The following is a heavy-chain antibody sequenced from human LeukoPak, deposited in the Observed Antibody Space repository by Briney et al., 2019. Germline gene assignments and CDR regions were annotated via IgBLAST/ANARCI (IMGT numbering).Heavy chain of an antibody. Sequence: ASVKVSCKASGYTLTELSMHWVRQAPGKGLEWMGGFDPEDGETIYAQKFQGRVTMTEDTSTGSAYMELSSLRSEDTAVYYCATDWSAIFGVISHQDAFDIWGQGTMVTVSS. J-gene: IGHJ3*02. CDR2: FDPEDGET. D-gene: IGHD3-3*01. CDR3: ATDWSAIFGVISHQDAFDI. V-gene: IGHV1-24*01. CDR1: GYTLTELS.